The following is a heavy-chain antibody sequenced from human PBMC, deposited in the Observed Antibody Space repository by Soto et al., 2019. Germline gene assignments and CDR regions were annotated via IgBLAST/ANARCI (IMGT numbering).Heavy chain of an antibody. Sequence: PGGSLRLSCAASGFTFSSYAMSWVRQAPGKGLEWVSVITYDGSNKYYADSVKGRFTFSRDNSKKTMYLQMNSLRAEDTAVYYCAKTTDGWFSAFEIWGQGTMVTVSS. D-gene: IGHD6-19*01. CDR3: AKTTDGWFSAFEI. CDR2: ITYDGSNK. V-gene: IGHV3-23*01. CDR1: GFTFSSYA. J-gene: IGHJ3*02.